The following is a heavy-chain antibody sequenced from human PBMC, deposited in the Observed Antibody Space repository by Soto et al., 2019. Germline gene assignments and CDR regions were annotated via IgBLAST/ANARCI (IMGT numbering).Heavy chain of an antibody. CDR3: VRETQIVMVVVPTQGSPGAFDM. V-gene: IGHV3-30-3*01. Sequence: QMQLVESGGGVVQPGRSLRLSCAASGFSFRNYNLHWVRQAPGKGLEWVAVVSHAGVNKHYAESVKGRLSISRDSSRDTLYLQMNSLRPEDTAVYYCVRETQIVMVVVPTQGSPGAFDMWGQGTMVTVSS. CDR2: VSHAGVNK. CDR1: GFSFRNYN. D-gene: IGHD2-15*01. J-gene: IGHJ3*02.